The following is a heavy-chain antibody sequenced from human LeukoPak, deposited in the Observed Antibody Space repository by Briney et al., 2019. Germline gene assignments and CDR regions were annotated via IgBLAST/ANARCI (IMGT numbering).Heavy chain of an antibody. D-gene: IGHD3-10*01. J-gene: IGHJ4*02. Sequence: ASVKVSCKASGYTFTSYGISWVRQAPGQGLEWMGWISAYNGNTSYAQKLQGRVTMTTDTSTSTAYMELRSLRSDDTAVYYCARVLSPYGSGSYSDWGQGTLVTVSS. V-gene: IGHV1-18*04. CDR2: ISAYNGNT. CDR1: GYTFTSYG. CDR3: ARVLSPYGSGSYSD.